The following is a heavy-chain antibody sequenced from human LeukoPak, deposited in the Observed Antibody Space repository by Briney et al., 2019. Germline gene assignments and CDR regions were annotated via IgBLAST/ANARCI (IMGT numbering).Heavy chain of an antibody. D-gene: IGHD3-10*01. CDR1: GYTFTSYD. Sequence: GASVKVSCKASGYTFTSYDINWVRQATGQGLEWMGWMNPNSGNTGYAQKFQGRVTITRNTSISTAYMELSSLRSEDTAVYYCATRSHVLPYQHWGQGTLVTVSS. CDR2: MNPNSGNT. V-gene: IGHV1-8*03. CDR3: ATRSHVLPYQH. J-gene: IGHJ1*01.